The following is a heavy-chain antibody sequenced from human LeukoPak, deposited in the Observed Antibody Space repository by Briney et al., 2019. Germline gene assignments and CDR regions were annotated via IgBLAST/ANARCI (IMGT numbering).Heavy chain of an antibody. CDR1: GFTFSSYG. V-gene: IGHV3-30*18. J-gene: IGHJ5*02. CDR3: AKDGYCSSTSCLTP. CDR2: ISYDGSNK. Sequence: GGSLRLSCAASGFTFSSYGMHWVRQAPGKGLEWVAVISYDGSNKYYADSVKGRFTISRDNSKNTLYLQMNSLRAEVTAVYYCAKDGYCSSTSCLTPWGQGTLVTVSS. D-gene: IGHD2-2*03.